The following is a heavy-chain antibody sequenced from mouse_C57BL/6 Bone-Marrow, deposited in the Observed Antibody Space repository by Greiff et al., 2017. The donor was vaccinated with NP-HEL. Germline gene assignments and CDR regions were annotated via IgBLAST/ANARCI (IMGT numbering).Heavy chain of an antibody. J-gene: IGHJ2*01. CDR3: AGDSTGVKDYFDY. CDR1: GFPITSGYY. Sequence: VNLVESGPGLVKPSQSLFLTCSITGFPITSGYYWIWIRQSPGKPLEWMGYITHSGETFYNPSLQSPISITRETSKNQFFLQLSSVTTEDTAMYYCAGDSTGVKDYFDYWGQGTTLTVSS. CDR2: ITHSGET. D-gene: IGHD1-1*01. V-gene: IGHV12-3*01.